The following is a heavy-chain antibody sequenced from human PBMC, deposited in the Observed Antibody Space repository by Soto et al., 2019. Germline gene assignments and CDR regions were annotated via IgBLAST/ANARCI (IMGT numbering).Heavy chain of an antibody. D-gene: IGHD3-22*01. V-gene: IGHV1-18*04. CDR1: RVTFTSCG. J-gene: IGHJ4*02. Sequence: APVKACSEARRVTFTSCGLRWARHSTEKGLEWMGWISAYNGNTHYAQKLQGRVTMTTDTSTSTAYMEVRSLRADDTAVYYCAGVDGKDGIYSSPPYFDYWRKGAVDTVSS. CDR3: AGVDGKDGIYSSPPYFDY. CDR2: ISAYNGNT.